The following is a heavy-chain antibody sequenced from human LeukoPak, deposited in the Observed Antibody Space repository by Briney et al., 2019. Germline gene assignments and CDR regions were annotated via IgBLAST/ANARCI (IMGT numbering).Heavy chain of an antibody. J-gene: IGHJ4*02. CDR1: GFTFSSYG. CDR2: ISYDGTKK. CDR3: ARVNTIFGVDIVSLGAEFEF. Sequence: PGRSLRPSCAASGFTFSSYGMHWVRQAPGKGLECVSVISYDGTKKDYADSVKGRFTISRDNSNDTLYLQMNSLRPEDTALYYCARVNTIFGVDIVSLGAEFEFWGQGTLVTVSS. V-gene: IGHV3-30*03. D-gene: IGHD3-3*02.